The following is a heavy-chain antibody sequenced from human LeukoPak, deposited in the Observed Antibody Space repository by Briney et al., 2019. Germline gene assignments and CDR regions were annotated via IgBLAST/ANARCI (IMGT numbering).Heavy chain of an antibody. CDR1: GGTFSSYA. V-gene: IGHV1-69*13. CDR3: ARGRNYLYAFDI. J-gene: IGHJ3*02. Sequence: SVKVSCKASGGTFSSYAISWMRQAPGQGLEWMGGIIPIFGTANYAQKFQGRVTITADESTSTAYMELSSLRSEDTAVYYCARGRNYLYAFDIWGQGTMVTVSS. D-gene: IGHD3-16*01. CDR2: IIPIFGTA.